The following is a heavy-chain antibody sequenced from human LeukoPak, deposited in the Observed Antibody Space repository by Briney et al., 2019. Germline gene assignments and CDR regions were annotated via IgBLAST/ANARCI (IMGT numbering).Heavy chain of an antibody. CDR1: GFTFSSYS. Sequence: GGSLRLSCAASGFTFSSYSINWVRQAPGQGLEWVSYISSSGSTIYYADSVKGRFTISRDNAKNSLYLQINSLRAEDTAVYYCAKGPPWAVALNPPFDYWGQGTLVTVSS. D-gene: IGHD6-19*01. CDR3: AKGPPWAVALNPPFDY. J-gene: IGHJ4*02. CDR2: ISSSGSTI. V-gene: IGHV3-48*01.